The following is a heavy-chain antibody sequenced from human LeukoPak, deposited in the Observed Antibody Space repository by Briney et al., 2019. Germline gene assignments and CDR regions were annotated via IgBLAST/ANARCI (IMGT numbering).Heavy chain of an antibody. CDR2: IIPIFGTA. J-gene: IGHJ5*02. CDR1: GGTFSSYA. CDR3: ARSGFNWFDP. V-gene: IGHV1-69*05. Sequence: SVRVSCKASGGTFSSYAISWVRQAPGQGLEWMGGIIPIFGTANYAQKFQGRVTITTDESTSTAYMELSSLRSEDTAVYYCARSGFNWFDPWGQGTLATVSS.